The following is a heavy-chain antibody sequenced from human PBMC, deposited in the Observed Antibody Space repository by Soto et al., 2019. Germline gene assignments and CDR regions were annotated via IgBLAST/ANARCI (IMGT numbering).Heavy chain of an antibody. V-gene: IGHV3-48*01. CDR2: ISSSSSTI. CDR1: GFTFSSYS. Sequence: GGSLRLSCAASGFTFSSYSMNWVRQAPGKGLGWVSYISSSSSTIYYADSVKGRFTISRDNAKNSLYLQMNSLRAEDTAVYYCARDFHFGYMGYDYHLKRESSLDFWGQAPLVTVPS. CDR3: ARDFHFGYMGYDYHLKRESSLDF. D-gene: IGHD5-12*01. J-gene: IGHJ4*02.